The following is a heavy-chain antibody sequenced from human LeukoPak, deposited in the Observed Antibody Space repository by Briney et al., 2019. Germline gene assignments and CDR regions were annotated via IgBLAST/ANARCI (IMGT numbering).Heavy chain of an antibody. J-gene: IGHJ5*02. CDR1: GGSISSGGCY. CDR2: IYYSGST. Sequence: PSETLSLTCTVSGGSISSGGCYWSWIRQHPGKGLEWIGYIYYSGSTYYNPSLKSRVTISVDTSKNQFSLKLSSVTAADTAVYYCARDLLGQQLVHGGFDPWGQGTLVTVSS. CDR3: ARDLLGQQLVHGGFDP. D-gene: IGHD6-13*01. V-gene: IGHV4-31*03.